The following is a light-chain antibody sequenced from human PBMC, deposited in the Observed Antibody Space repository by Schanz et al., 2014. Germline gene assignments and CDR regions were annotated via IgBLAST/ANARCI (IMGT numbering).Light chain of an antibody. J-gene: IGLJ2*01. CDR1: SSDVGGYNY. CDR3: CSYARNYGLL. Sequence: QSVLTQPASVSGSPGQSITISCTGTSSDVGGYNYVTWYQQYPGKAPKVIIYDVSDRPSGVSNRFSGSKSGNTASLTISGLQTEDGADYYCCSYARNYGLLFGGGTKLTVL. V-gene: IGLV2-14*03. CDR2: DVS.